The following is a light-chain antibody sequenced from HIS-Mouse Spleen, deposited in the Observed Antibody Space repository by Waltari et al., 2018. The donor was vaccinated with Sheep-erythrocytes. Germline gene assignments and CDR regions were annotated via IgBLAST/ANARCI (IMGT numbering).Light chain of an antibody. CDR3: CSYAGSSTPWV. J-gene: IGLJ3*02. CDR2: DVS. CDR1: SSDVGGYNY. Sequence: QSALTQPRSVSGSPGQPVTISCTGPSSDVGGYNYVSWYQQHPGKAPKLMIYDVSKRPSGVSNRFSGSKSGNTASLTISGLQAEDEADYYCCSYAGSSTPWVFGGGTKLTVL. V-gene: IGLV2-11*01.